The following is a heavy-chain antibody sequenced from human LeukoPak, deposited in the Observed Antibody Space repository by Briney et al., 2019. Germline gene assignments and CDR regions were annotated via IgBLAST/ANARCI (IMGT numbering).Heavy chain of an antibody. V-gene: IGHV3-73*01. CDR1: GFTFSGSA. Sequence: QPGGSLRLSCAASGFTFSGSAMHWVRQASGKGLEWVGRIRSKANSYATAYAASVKGRFTISRDDSKNTAYLQMNSLKTEDTAVYYCTRHYEANRLERPQLYYYGMDVWGQGTTVTVSS. D-gene: IGHD1-1*01. J-gene: IGHJ6*02. CDR3: TRHYEANRLERPQLYYYGMDV. CDR2: IRSKANSYAT.